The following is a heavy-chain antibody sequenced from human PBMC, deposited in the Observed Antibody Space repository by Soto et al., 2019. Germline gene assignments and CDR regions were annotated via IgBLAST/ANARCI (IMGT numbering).Heavy chain of an antibody. CDR1: GGSISSYY. D-gene: IGHD3-16*01. CDR3: SNMATFGSFNWFDP. Sequence: SETLSLTCTLSGGSISSYYWGWIRQPPGKGLEWIGYIYYSGSTNYHPSLKSRVTISVDTSKNQFSLKLSSVTAADTAIYSWSNMATFGSFNWFDPWGQGTLVTVSS. V-gene: IGHV4-59*12. J-gene: IGHJ5*02. CDR2: IYYSGST.